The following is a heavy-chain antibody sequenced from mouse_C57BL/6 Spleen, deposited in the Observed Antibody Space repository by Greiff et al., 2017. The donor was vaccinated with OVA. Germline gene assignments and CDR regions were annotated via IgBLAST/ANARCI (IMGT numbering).Heavy chain of an antibody. V-gene: IGHV1-19*01. CDR3: AREGRAMDY. CDR1: GYTFTDYY. J-gene: IGHJ4*01. Sequence: VHVKQSGPVLVKPGASVKMSCKASGYTFTDYYMNWVKQSHGKSLEWIGVINPYNGGTSYNQKFKGKATLTVDKSSSTAYMELNSLTSEDSAVYYCAREGRAMDYWGQGTSVTVSS. CDR2: INPYNGGT.